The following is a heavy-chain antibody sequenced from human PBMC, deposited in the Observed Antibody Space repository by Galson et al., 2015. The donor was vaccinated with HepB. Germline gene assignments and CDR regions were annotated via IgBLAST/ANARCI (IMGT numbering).Heavy chain of an antibody. J-gene: IGHJ3*02. V-gene: IGHV4-39*01. Sequence: ETLSLTCTVSGGSISSSSYYWGWIRQPPGKGLEWIGSIYYSGRAYYNLSLKTRVTISVDMSKNHFSLKLSSVTAADTAVYYCARQGGLQWLARVGDAFDIWGQGTMVTVSS. CDR1: GGSISSSSYY. D-gene: IGHD6-19*01. CDR3: ARQGGLQWLARVGDAFDI. CDR2: IYYSGRA.